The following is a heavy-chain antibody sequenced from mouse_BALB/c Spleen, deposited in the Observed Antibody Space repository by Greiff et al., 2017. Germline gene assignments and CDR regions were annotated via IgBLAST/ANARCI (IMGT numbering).Heavy chain of an antibody. CDR1: GFTFSDYY. V-gene: IGHV5-4*02. CDR2: ISDGGSYT. Sequence: EVNVVESGGGLVKPGGSLKLSCAASGFTFSDYYMYWVRQTPEKRLEWVATISDGGSYTYYPDSVKGRFTISRDNAKNNLYLQMSSLKSEDTAMYYCAREGYYGTGYFDVWGAGTTVTVSS. CDR3: AREGYYGTGYFDV. D-gene: IGHD1-2*01. J-gene: IGHJ1*01.